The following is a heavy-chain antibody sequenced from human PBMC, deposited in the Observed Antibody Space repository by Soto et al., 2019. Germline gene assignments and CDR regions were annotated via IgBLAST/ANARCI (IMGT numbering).Heavy chain of an antibody. Sequence: SETLSLTCSVSGGYITGSSFSWGWIRQSPGTGLQWIGSLSYSGSTYYNPSLKGRVAISADTSKNAFSLELKLMTAADTATYFCARGLCWTRTFDFWGRGTLVTVSS. J-gene: IGHJ4*02. D-gene: IGHD3-10*02. V-gene: IGHV4-39*01. CDR3: ARGLCWTRTFDF. CDR2: LSYSGST. CDR1: GGYITGSSFS.